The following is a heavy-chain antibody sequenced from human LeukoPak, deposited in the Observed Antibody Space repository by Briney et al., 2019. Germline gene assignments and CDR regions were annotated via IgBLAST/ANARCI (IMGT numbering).Heavy chain of an antibody. CDR1: GIIFSNAR. V-gene: IGHV3-15*07. D-gene: IGHD6-19*01. CDR3: TTYSSGSCPF. Sequence: GWALRLSCAGSGIIFSNARMQGVRQAAGKGVAGVGRIYRSCKSSRIHYGAPVKGRFTMSRDDSKNTLYLQMNSLKTEDTAVYYCTTYSSGSCPFWGQGTLVTVSS. CDR2: IYRSCKSSRI. J-gene: IGHJ4*02.